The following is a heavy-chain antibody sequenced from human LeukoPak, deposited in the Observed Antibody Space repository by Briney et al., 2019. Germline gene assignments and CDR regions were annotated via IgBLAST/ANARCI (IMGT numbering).Heavy chain of an antibody. CDR2: INHSGST. D-gene: IGHD1-1*01. CDR3: ARHGGTTHYYYYYMDV. CDR1: GGSFSGYY. Sequence: SETLSLTCAVYGGSFSGYYWSWIRQPPGKGLEWIGEINHSGSTNYNPSLKSRVTISVDTSKNQFSLKLSSVTAADTPVYYCARHGGTTHYYYYYMDVWGKGTTVTISS. V-gene: IGHV4-34*01. J-gene: IGHJ6*03.